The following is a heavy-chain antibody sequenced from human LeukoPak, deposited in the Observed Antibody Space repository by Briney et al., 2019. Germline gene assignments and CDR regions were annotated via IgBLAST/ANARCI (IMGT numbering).Heavy chain of an antibody. CDR3: ARKAMITFGGVILRSYYFDY. D-gene: IGHD3-16*01. Sequence: GGSLRLSCAASGFTFSSYSMNWVRQAPGKGLEWVSSISGSSSYIYYADSVKGRFTISRDNAKNSLYLQMNSLRAEDTAVYCCARKAMITFGGVILRSYYFDYWGQGTLVTVSS. CDR2: ISGSSSYI. J-gene: IGHJ4*02. V-gene: IGHV3-21*01. CDR1: GFTFSSYS.